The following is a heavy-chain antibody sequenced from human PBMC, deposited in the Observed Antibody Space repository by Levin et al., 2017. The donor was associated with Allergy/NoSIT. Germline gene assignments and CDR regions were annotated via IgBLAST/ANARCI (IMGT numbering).Heavy chain of an antibody. D-gene: IGHD4-17*01. J-gene: IGHJ4*02. CDR2: IYHSGST. V-gene: IGHV4-4*02. CDR1: GGSISSSNW. Sequence: SQTLSLTCAVSGGSISSSNWWSWVRQPPGKGLEWIGEIYHSGSTNYNPSLNSRVTISVDKTKNQFSLKLSSVTAAGTGVYDCARYAYGDYEELGSDCWGKGTL. CDR3: ARYAYGDYEELGSDC.